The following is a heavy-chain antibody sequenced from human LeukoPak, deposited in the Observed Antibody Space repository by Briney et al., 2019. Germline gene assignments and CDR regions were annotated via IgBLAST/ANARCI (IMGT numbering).Heavy chain of an antibody. CDR3: ARDRYYYDSSGYLRFDY. CDR2: IHTSGST. D-gene: IGHD3-22*01. V-gene: IGHV4-4*07. Sequence: PSETLSLTCTFSGGSISSYYRSWIRQPAGKGLEWIGRIHTSGSTNYNPSLKSRVTMSVDTTKNQFSLKLRSVTAADTAVYYCARDRYYYDSSGYLRFDYWSQGTLVTVSS. J-gene: IGHJ4*02. CDR1: GGSISSYY.